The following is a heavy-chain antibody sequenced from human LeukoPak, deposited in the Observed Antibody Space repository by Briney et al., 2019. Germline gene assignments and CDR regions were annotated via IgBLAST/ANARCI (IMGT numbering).Heavy chain of an antibody. V-gene: IGHV4-34*01. D-gene: IGHD3-10*01. CDR1: GGSFSGYY. Sequence: SETLSLTCAVYGGSFSGYYWSWIRQPPGKGLEWIGEINHSGSTNYNPSLKSRVTISVDTSKNQFSLKLSSVTAADTAVYYCARGLVVRGVIISPWGQGTLVTVSS. J-gene: IGHJ5*02. CDR3: ARGLVVRGVIISP. CDR2: INHSGST.